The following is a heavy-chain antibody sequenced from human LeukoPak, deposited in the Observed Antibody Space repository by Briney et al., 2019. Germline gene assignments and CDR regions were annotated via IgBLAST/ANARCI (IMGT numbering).Heavy chain of an antibody. CDR2: MNPNSGNT. CDR1: GYTFTSYD. Sequence: ASVKVSCKASGYTFTSYDINWVRQATGQGLEWMGWMNPNSGNTGYAQKFQGRVTMTRNTSISTAYMELSSLRSEDTAVYYCARGRHYDFWSGCYPPDAFDIWGQGTMVTVSS. J-gene: IGHJ3*02. CDR3: ARGRHYDFWSGCYPPDAFDI. V-gene: IGHV1-8*01. D-gene: IGHD3-3*01.